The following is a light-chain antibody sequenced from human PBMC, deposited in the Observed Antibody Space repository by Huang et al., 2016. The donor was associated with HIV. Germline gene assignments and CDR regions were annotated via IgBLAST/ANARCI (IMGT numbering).Light chain of an antibody. J-gene: IGKJ4*01. CDR1: QSVSDSY. CDR2: GAA. Sequence: ELVLTQSPGTLSLAPGERATLSCRASQSVSDSYLTWYQQKPGQAPRLRIDGAASRATGIPDRFSGSGSGTDFTLTISRLEPEDFAVYYCQQYGNSPLTFGGGTKVEIK. V-gene: IGKV3-20*01. CDR3: QQYGNSPLT.